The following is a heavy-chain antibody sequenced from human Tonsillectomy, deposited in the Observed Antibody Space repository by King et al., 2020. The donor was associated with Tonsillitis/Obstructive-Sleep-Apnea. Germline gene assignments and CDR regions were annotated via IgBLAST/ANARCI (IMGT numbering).Heavy chain of an antibody. CDR3: ARDMAVAGPAENY. CDR1: GFTFSSYS. Sequence: VQLVESGGGLVQPGGSLRLSCAASGFTFSSYSMNWVRQAPGKGLEWVSYISNSSSTIYYTNSVKGRLTISRDNAKNSLYLQMNSLGDEDTAVYYCARDMAVAGPAENYWGQGTLVTVSS. J-gene: IGHJ4*02. D-gene: IGHD6-19*01. V-gene: IGHV3-48*02. CDR2: ISNSSSTI.